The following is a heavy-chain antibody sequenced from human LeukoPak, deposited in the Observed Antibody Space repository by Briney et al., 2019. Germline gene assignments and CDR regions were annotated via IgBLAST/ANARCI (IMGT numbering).Heavy chain of an antibody. CDR3: ARSPGIAAAAPSY. D-gene: IGHD6-13*01. CDR2: INHSGST. J-gene: IGHJ4*02. Sequence: SETLSLTCAVYGGSFSGYYWSWIRQPPGKGLEWIGEINHSGSTNYNPSLKSRVTISVDTSKNQFSRKLSSVTAAETAVYYCARSPGIAAAAPSYWGQGTLVTVSS. CDR1: GGSFSGYY. V-gene: IGHV4-34*01.